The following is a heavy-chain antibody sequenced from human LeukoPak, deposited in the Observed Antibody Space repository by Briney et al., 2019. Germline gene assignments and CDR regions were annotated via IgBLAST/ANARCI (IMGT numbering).Heavy chain of an antibody. V-gene: IGHV4-39*01. D-gene: IGHD2-8*02. Sequence: SETLSLTCSVSGDSISSSKYYWGWVRQPPGKGLESIGGFYYSGNTYHTPSLKSRVTVSVDTARSQFSLKMTSVTAADTAVYYCASGLAVGGVPDCWGQGTLVIVSS. CDR3: ASGLAVGGVPDC. CDR1: GDSISSSKYY. J-gene: IGHJ4*02. CDR2: FYYSGNT.